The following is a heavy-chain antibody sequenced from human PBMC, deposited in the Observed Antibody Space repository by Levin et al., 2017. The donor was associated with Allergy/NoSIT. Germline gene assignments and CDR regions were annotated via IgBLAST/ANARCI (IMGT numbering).Heavy chain of an antibody. J-gene: IGHJ4*02. Sequence: VASVKVSCEASGYTVTDFGFAWVRQAPGQGLEWMGWISAFSGDTNYAPKVQDRFTLTTDTSTSKAYMEMRSLTSDDTAIYYCARDGYGSGWYFDYWGQGTLVTVSS. CDR3: ARDGYGSGWYFDY. CDR2: ISAFSGDT. CDR1: GYTVTDFG. D-gene: IGHD6-19*01. V-gene: IGHV1-18*01.